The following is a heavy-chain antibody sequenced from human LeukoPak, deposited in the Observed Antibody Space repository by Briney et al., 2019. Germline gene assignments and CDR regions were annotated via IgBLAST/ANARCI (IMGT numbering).Heavy chain of an antibody. V-gene: IGHV3-30*02. CDR1: GFTFSSYG. D-gene: IGHD2-15*01. J-gene: IGHJ3*02. Sequence: GGSLRLSCAASGFTFSSYGIHWVRQAPGKGLEWVAFIRYDGSNKYYADSVKGRFTISRDNSKNTLYLQMNSLRAEDTAVYYCAKDSRTVYCSGGSCYSKTDAFDIWGQGTMVTVFS. CDR2: IRYDGSNK. CDR3: AKDSRTVYCSGGSCYSKTDAFDI.